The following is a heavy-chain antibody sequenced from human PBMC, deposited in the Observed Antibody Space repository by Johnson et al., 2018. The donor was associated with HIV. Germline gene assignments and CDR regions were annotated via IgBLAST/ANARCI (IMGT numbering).Heavy chain of an antibody. Sequence: VQLVESGGGVVQPGRSLRLSCAASGFTFSSYAMHWVRQAPGKGLEWVAVISYDGSNKYYADSVKGRLTISRDNSKNTLYLQMNSLRAEDTAVYYCARDGGYSSSWYKYAFDIWGQGTMVTVSS. CDR2: ISYDGSNK. V-gene: IGHV3-30*04. CDR1: GFTFSSYA. D-gene: IGHD6-13*01. J-gene: IGHJ3*02. CDR3: ARDGGYSSSWYKYAFDI.